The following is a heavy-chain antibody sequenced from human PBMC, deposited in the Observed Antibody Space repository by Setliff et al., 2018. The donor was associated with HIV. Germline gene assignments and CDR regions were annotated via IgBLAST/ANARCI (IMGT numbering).Heavy chain of an antibody. CDR1: GGSISSYY. J-gene: IGHJ6*02. D-gene: IGHD3-3*01. CDR3: ARIFGDQGYYYGTDV. Sequence: SETLSLTCTVSGGSISSYYWNWIRLPPGKGLEWIGYIYYSGSTNYNPSLKSRVTISVDTSKNQSSLKLSSVIAADTAVYYCARIFGDQGYYYGTDVWGQGTTVTVSS. V-gene: IGHV4-59*01. CDR2: IYYSGST.